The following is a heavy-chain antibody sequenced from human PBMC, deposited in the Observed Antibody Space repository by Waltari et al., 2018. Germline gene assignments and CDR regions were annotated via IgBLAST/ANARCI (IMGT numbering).Heavy chain of an antibody. J-gene: IGHJ6*02. V-gene: IGHV1-2*04. CDR1: GYTFTGYY. Sequence: QVQLLQSGAEVKKPGDSVRVSCKASGYTFTGYYMNWVRQAPGQGLEWMGCINPHSGGTHFAQKFQGWVTLTRDTSINTAYMELSRVRPNDTAVYYCARAGLIVSRGGLPYYYYGMDVWGQGTTVIVSS. D-gene: IGHD3-10*01. CDR2: INPHSGGT. CDR3: ARAGLIVSRGGLPYYYYGMDV.